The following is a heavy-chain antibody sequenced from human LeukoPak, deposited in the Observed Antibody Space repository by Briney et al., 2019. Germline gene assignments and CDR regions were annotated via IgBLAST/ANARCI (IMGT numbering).Heavy chain of an antibody. V-gene: IGHV4-59*01. J-gene: IGHJ4*02. CDR2: IYYSGST. CDR3: ARGIPRGYAAYYFDY. D-gene: IGHD5-18*01. CDR1: GGPISSYY. Sequence: SETLSLTCTVSGGPISSYYWSWIRQPPGKGLEWIGYIYYSGSTNYNPSLKSRVTISVDTSKSQFSLKLSSVTAADTAVYYCARGIPRGYAAYYFDYWGQGTLVTVSS.